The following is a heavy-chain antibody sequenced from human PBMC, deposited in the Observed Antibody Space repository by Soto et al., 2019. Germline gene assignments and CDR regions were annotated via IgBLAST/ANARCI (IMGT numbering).Heavy chain of an antibody. J-gene: IGHJ4*02. D-gene: IGHD5-12*01. CDR1: GGTFSSYA. CDR3: ASGGTSGAYFDY. V-gene: IGHV1-69*13. Sequence: ASVKVSCKASGGTFSSYAISWVRQAPGQGLEWMGGIIPIFGTANYAQKFQGRVTITADESTSTAYMELSSLRSEDTAVYYCASGGTSGAYFDYWGQGTLVTVSS. CDR2: IIPIFGTA.